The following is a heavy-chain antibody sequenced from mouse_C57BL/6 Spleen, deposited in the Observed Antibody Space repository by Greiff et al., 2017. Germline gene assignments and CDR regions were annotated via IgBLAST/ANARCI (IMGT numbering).Heavy chain of an antibody. V-gene: IGHV1-66*01. CDR2: IYPGSGNT. J-gene: IGHJ2*01. Sequence: VKLQESGPELVKPGASVKISCKASGYSFTSYYIHWVKQRPGQGLEWIGWIYPGSGNTKYNEKFKGQATLTADTSSSTAYMQLSSLTSEDSAVYYCARGGYFDYWGQGTTLTVSS. CDR1: GYSFTSYY. CDR3: ARGGYFDY.